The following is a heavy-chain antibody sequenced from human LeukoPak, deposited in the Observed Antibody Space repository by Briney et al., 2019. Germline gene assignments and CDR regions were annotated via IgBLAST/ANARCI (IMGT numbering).Heavy chain of an antibody. CDR2: IRYDGSNK. J-gene: IGHJ4*02. V-gene: IGHV3-30*02. CDR3: AKDRVGYCSSTSCYIFDY. D-gene: IGHD2-2*02. CDR1: GFTFSNAW. Sequence: GGSLRLSCAASGFTFSNAWMSWVRQAPGKGLEWVAFIRYDGSNKYYADSVKGRFTISRDNSKNTLYLQMNSLRAEDTAVYYCAKDRVGYCSSTSCYIFDYWGQGTLVTVSS.